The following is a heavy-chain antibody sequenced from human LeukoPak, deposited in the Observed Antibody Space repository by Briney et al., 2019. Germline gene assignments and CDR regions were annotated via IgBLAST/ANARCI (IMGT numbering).Heavy chain of an antibody. Sequence: SETLSLTCTVSGGSISSSSYYWGWIRQPPGKGLEWIGSIYYSGSTYYNPSLKSRVTISIDTSKNQFSLKLSSVTAADTAVYYCAREQPQLRAINTMLAAGVDYWGQGTLVTVSS. CDR3: AREQPQLRAINTMLAAGVDY. CDR2: IYYSGST. CDR1: GGSISSSSYY. J-gene: IGHJ4*02. V-gene: IGHV4-39*07. D-gene: IGHD3-22*01.